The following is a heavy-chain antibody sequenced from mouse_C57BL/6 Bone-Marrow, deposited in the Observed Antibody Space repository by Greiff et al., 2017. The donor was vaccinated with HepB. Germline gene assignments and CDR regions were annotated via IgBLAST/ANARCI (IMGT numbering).Heavy chain of an antibody. CDR1: GFTFSNYW. Sequence: DVMLVESGGGLVQPGGSMKLSCVASGFTFSNYWMNWVRQSPEKGLEWVAQIRLKSDNYATHYAESVKGRFTISRDDSKSSVYLQMNNLRAEDTGIYYCTAPLTVAWFAYWGQGTLVTVSA. CDR2: IRLKSDNYAT. CDR3: TAPLTVAWFAY. J-gene: IGHJ3*01. D-gene: IGHD4-1*01. V-gene: IGHV6-3*01.